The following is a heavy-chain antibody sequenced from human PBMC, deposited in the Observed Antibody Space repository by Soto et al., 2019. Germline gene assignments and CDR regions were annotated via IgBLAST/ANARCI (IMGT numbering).Heavy chain of an antibody. D-gene: IGHD2-15*01. Sequence: QVQLVESGGGVVQPGRSLRLSCAASGFTFSSYGMHWGRQAPGKGMEWVAVIWYDGSNKYYADSVNGRFTISRDNSKNPLYLQMNSLRAEYTAVYYCARERTPFCRGGSFAAFDIWGQGTMVTVSS. CDR3: ARERTPFCRGGSFAAFDI. CDR1: GFTFSSYG. J-gene: IGHJ3*02. V-gene: IGHV3-33*01. CDR2: IWYDGSNK.